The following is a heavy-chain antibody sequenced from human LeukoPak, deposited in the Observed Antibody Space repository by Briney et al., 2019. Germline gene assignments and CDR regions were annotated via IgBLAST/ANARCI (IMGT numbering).Heavy chain of an antibody. D-gene: IGHD6-13*01. CDR3: VRHGLGSSWFGFDY. J-gene: IGHJ4*02. Sequence: RLGESLKISCKGSGYTFTTYWIGWVRQMPGKGLEWMGIIYPGDSDPRYSPSFQGQVTISADASISTAYLQWSSLKASDSAMYYCVRHGLGSSWFGFDYWGQGTLVTVSS. CDR2: IYPGDSDP. V-gene: IGHV5-51*01. CDR1: GYTFTTYW.